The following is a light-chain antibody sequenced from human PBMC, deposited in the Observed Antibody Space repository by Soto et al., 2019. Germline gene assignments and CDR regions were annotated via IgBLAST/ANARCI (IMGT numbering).Light chain of an antibody. Sequence: QSALTQPPSVSGSPGQSVTISCTGTGSDIGTFNRVSWYQQPPGTAPKLLIYDVNNRPSGVPDRFSGSKSGNTASLPISGLQADDDADYYCSSYTASSPYVFGTGTKLTVL. V-gene: IGLV2-18*02. CDR1: GSDIGTFNR. CDR3: SSYTASSPYV. J-gene: IGLJ1*01. CDR2: DVN.